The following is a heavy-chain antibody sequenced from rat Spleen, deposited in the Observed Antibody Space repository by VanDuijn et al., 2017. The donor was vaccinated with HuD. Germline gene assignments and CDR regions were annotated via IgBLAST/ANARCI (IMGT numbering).Heavy chain of an antibody. V-gene: IGHV5-29*01. CDR3: AKRDINSLIDY. Sequence: EVQLVESGGGFVQPGRSLKLSCAASGFTFSSFAMAWVRQAPKKGLEWVATITSGGSNTYYPDSVKGRFTISRDNAKSTLYLQMDSLRSEDTATYYCAKRDINSLIDYWGQGVRVTVSS. J-gene: IGHJ2*01. CDR1: GFTFSSFA. CDR2: ITSGGSNT. D-gene: IGHD2-7*01.